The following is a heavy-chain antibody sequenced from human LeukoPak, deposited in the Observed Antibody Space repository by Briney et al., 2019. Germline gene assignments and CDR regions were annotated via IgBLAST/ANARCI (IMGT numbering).Heavy chain of an antibody. CDR2: ISYDGSNK. CDR1: GFTFSSYA. J-gene: IGHJ4*02. Sequence: GGSLRLSCAASGFTFSSYAMHWVRQAPGKGLEWVAVISYDGSNKYYADSVKGRFTISRDNSRNTLYLQMNSLRAEDTAVYYCARDEFERWLQFVDYWGQGTLVTVSS. V-gene: IGHV3-30-3*01. CDR3: ARDEFERWLQFVDY. D-gene: IGHD5-24*01.